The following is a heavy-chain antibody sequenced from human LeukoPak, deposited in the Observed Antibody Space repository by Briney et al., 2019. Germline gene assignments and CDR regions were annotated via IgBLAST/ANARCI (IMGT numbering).Heavy chain of an antibody. CDR3: ASGASSSWYVLDY. J-gene: IGHJ4*02. D-gene: IGHD6-13*01. V-gene: IGHV4-39*01. Sequence: SETLSLTCTVSGGSISSYYWGWIRQPPGKGLEWIGSIYYSGSTYYNPSLKSRVTISVDTSKNQFSLKLSSVTAADTAVYYCASGASSSWYVLDYWGQGTLVTVSS. CDR1: GGSISSYY. CDR2: IYYSGST.